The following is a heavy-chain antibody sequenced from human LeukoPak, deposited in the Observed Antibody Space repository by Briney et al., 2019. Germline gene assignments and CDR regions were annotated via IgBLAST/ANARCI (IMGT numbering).Heavy chain of an antibody. J-gene: IGHJ6*03. CDR1: GITFSSYS. D-gene: IGHD3-9*01. CDR3: AKVVADNYYMDV. CDR2: ISGSGGST. V-gene: IGHV3-23*01. Sequence: GGSLRLSCAASGITFSSYSMNWVRQAPGKGLEWVSAISGSGGSTYYADSVKGRFTISRDNSKNTLYLQMNSLRAEDTAVYYCAKVVADNYYMDVWGKGTTVTVSS.